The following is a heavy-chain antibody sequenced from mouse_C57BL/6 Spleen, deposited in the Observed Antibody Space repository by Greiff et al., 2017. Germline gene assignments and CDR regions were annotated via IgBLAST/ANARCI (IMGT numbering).Heavy chain of an antibody. Sequence: VQLQQSGPVLVKPGASVKMSCKASGYTFTDYYMNWVKQSHGKSLEWIGVINPYNGGTSYNQKFKGKATLTVDKSSSTAYMELNSLTSEDSAVYYCARGGYDYDDAMDYWGQGTSVTVSS. D-gene: IGHD2-4*01. CDR2: INPYNGGT. CDR3: ARGGYDYDDAMDY. J-gene: IGHJ4*01. V-gene: IGHV1-19*01. CDR1: GYTFTDYY.